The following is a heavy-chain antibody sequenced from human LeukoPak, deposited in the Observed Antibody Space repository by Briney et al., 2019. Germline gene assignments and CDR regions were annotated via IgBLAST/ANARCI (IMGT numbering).Heavy chain of an antibody. CDR2: INPNSGGT. Sequence: ASVKVSCKASGYTFTGYYMHWVRQAPGQGLEWMGWINPNSGGTNYAQKFQGRVTMTRDTSISTAYMELSRLRSDDTAVYYCARVNASGYSSSWYPYWGQGTLVTPSS. J-gene: IGHJ4*02. CDR1: GYTFTGYY. D-gene: IGHD6-13*01. CDR3: ARVNASGYSSSWYPY. V-gene: IGHV1-2*02.